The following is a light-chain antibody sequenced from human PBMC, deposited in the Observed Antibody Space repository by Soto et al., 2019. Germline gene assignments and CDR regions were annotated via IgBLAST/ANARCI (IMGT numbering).Light chain of an antibody. V-gene: IGLV2-14*01. CDR1: SSDVGGYNY. J-gene: IGLJ1*01. CDR3: SSYTSSSTV. Sequence: QSVLTQPASVSGSPGQWITISCTGTSSDVGGYNYVSWYQQHPGKAPKLMIYDVSNRPSGVSNRFSGSKSGNTASLTISGLQAEDEADYYCSSYTSSSTVFGTGTKLTVL. CDR2: DVS.